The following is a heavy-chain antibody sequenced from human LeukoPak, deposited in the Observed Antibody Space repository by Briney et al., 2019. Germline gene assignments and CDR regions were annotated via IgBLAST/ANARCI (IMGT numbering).Heavy chain of an antibody. V-gene: IGHV3-7*01. CDR1: GFSFSNYW. Sequence: GGSPRLSCAASGFSFSNYWMSWVRQAPGKGLEWVANIKQDGSEKYYVDSVKGRFTISRENAKNSVSLQMNSLRAEDTAVYYCARGPAAGNLLGFWGQGTLVTVSS. CDR3: ARGPAAGNLLGF. J-gene: IGHJ4*02. D-gene: IGHD6-19*01. CDR2: IKQDGSEK.